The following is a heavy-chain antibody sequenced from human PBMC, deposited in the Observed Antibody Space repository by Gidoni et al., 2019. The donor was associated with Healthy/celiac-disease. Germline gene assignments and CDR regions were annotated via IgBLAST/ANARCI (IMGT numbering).Heavy chain of an antibody. J-gene: IGHJ6*03. CDR2: IKSKTDGGTT. V-gene: IGHV3-15*01. D-gene: IGHD1-26*01. Sequence: EVQLVESGGGLVTPGGSLRLSCAASGFTFSNAWMSWVRQAPGKGLEWVGRIKSKTDGGTTDYAAPVKGRFTISRDDSKNTLYLQMNSLKTEDTAVYYCTTERATRDGDYYYYMDVWGKGTTVTVSS. CDR1: GFTFSNAW. CDR3: TTERATRDGDYYYYMDV.